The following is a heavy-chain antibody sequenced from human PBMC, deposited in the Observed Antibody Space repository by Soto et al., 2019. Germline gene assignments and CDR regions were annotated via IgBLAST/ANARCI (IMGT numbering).Heavy chain of an antibody. CDR1: GFTFSHYV. Sequence: QVQLVESGGGVVQPGRSLRLSCAASGFTFSHYVMHWVRQAPGKGLEWVALMSYDGSNEYYADSVKGRFTISRDNSKTTLYLQINSLRAEDTAVYYCAKDGSHNFDYWGQGTLVTVSS. CDR3: AKDGSHNFDY. V-gene: IGHV3-30*18. D-gene: IGHD1-26*01. J-gene: IGHJ4*02. CDR2: MSYDGSNE.